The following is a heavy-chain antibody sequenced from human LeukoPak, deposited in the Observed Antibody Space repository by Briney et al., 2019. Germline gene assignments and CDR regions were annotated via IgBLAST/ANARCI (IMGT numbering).Heavy chain of an antibody. D-gene: IGHD3-3*01. Sequence: ASVKVSCKPSGYTFTSYGISWVRQAPGQGLEWMGWISAYNGNTNYAQKLQGSVTMTTDTPTSTAYMELRSLRSDDPAVYYCARDGPDFWSGYPNPYYYYYMDVWGKGTTVTVSS. CDR3: ARDGPDFWSGYPNPYYYYYMDV. V-gene: IGHV1-18*01. CDR2: ISAYNGNT. J-gene: IGHJ6*03. CDR1: GYTFTSYG.